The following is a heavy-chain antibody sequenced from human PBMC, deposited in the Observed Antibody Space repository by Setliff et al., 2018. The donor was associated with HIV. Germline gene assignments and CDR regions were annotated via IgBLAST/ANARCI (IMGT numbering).Heavy chain of an antibody. V-gene: IGHV4-39*01. CDR2: VYKSGST. D-gene: IGHD3-22*01. Sequence: SETLSLTCTVSGASIISSTYYWGWIRQPPGKGLEWVGVVYKSGSTYYNPSLRSRVTISVDTSKTQFSLNLRSVTAADTAVYYCARSVPDSAYRPTDYWGQGTQVTVSS. J-gene: IGHJ4*02. CDR3: ARSVPDSAYRPTDY. CDR1: GASIISSTYY.